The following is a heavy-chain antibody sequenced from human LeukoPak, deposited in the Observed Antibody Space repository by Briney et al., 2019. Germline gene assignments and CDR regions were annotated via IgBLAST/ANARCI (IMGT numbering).Heavy chain of an antibody. CDR3: AKSYDSSGYYYGGEYYFDY. V-gene: IGHV3-23*01. Sequence: GGSLRLSCAASGFTFSSCAMSWVRQAPGKGLEWVSAISGSGGSTYYADSVKGRFTISRDNSKNTLYLQMNSLRAEDTAVYYCAKSYDSSGYYYGGEYYFDYWGQGTLVTVSS. CDR2: ISGSGGST. CDR1: GFTFSSCA. J-gene: IGHJ4*02. D-gene: IGHD3-22*01.